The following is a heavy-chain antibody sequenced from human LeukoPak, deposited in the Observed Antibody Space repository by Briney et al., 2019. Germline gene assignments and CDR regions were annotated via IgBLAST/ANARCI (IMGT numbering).Heavy chain of an antibody. J-gene: IGHJ4*02. CDR3: ASDPAYYYDSSGFSDFDY. D-gene: IGHD3-22*01. CDR2: ISAYNGNT. CDR1: GYTFTSYG. Sequence: ASVKVSCKGSGYTFTSYGISWVRQAPGQGLEWMGWISAYNGNTNYAQKLQGRVTMTTDTSTSTAYMELRSLRSDDTAVYYCASDPAYYYDSSGFSDFDYWGQGTLVTVSS. V-gene: IGHV1-18*01.